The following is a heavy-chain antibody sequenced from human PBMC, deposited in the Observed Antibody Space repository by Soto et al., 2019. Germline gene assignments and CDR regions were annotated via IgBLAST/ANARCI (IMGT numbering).Heavy chain of an antibody. CDR1: GFTFSSYD. D-gene: IGHD6-6*01. V-gene: IGHV3-13*01. CDR3: ARAGIEYSSSAGNFDY. Sequence: GGSLRLSCAASGFTFSSYDMHWVRQATGKGLEWVSAIGTAGDTYYPGSVKGRFTISRENAKNSLYLQMNSLRAEDTAVYYCARAGIEYSSSAGNFDYWGQGTLVTVSS. J-gene: IGHJ4*02. CDR2: IGTAGDT.